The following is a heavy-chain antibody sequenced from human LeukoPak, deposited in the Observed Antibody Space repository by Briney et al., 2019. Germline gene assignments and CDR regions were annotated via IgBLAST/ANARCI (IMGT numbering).Heavy chain of an antibody. CDR2: IAYDGSNK. J-gene: IGHJ6*02. CDR1: GFIFDTYG. D-gene: IGHD1-1*01. CDR3: AKEKAIATINYGLDV. Sequence: GGSVRLSCAGSGFIFDTYGMLWVRQAPGKGLEWVAVIAYDGSNKVYADSVKGRFTISRDNSKNTLYLQMNSLRGEDTAVYYCAKEKAIATINYGLDVWGQGTTATVSS. V-gene: IGHV3-30*18.